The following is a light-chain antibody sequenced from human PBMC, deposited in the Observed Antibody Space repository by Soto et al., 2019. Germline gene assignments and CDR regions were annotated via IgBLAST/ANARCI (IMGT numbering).Light chain of an antibody. CDR3: QQYGSSPLT. Sequence: EIVLTQSPGTLSLSPGERATLSCRASQKISSRYLAWYLQKPGQAPRFLIYGASTRATDMPGTFSGRGSGTEFTLTITSLRPEDFAVYYCQQYGSSPLTFGGGTKVDIK. CDR1: QKISSRY. CDR2: GAS. J-gene: IGKJ4*01. V-gene: IGKV3-20*01.